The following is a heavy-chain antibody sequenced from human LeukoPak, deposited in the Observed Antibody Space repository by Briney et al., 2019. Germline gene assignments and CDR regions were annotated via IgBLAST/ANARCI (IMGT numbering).Heavy chain of an antibody. J-gene: IGHJ4*02. Sequence: GGSLRLSCAASGFTFSNYWMHWVRQAPGKGLVWVSRINSDGSNTNYADSVKGRFTISRDNSKNTLYLQMNSLRAEDTAVYYCARAAMITFGGVVYDYWGQGTLVTVSS. CDR2: INSDGSNT. V-gene: IGHV3-74*01. CDR3: ARAAMITFGGVVYDY. D-gene: IGHD3-16*01. CDR1: GFTFSNYW.